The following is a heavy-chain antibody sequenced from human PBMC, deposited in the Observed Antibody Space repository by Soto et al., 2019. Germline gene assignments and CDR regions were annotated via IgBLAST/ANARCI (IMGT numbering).Heavy chain of an antibody. CDR2: ISQSGNT. CDR3: ARAPKVSGSSQTRPDF. J-gene: IGHJ4*02. V-gene: IGHV4-34*01. D-gene: IGHD6-6*01. Sequence: SETLSLTCSIYSGSFSCYYWSWIRQPPGKGLEWIGEISQSGNTNYSPSLKSRVSISIDTSKEQFSLNLASVSAADTAVYYCARAPKVSGSSQTRPDFWGQGTLVTVSS. CDR1: SGSFSCYY.